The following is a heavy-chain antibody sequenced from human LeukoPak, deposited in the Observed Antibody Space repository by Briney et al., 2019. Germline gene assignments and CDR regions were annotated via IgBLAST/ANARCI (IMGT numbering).Heavy chain of an antibody. CDR2: MNPNSGNT. CDR3: ARGGRAGVGLDY. V-gene: IGHV1-8*03. Sequence: GASVKVSCKASGYTFTSYDINWVRQATGQGLEWMGWMNPNSGNTGYAQKFQGRVTIARNTSISTAYMELSSLRSEDTAVYYCARGGRAGVGLDYWGQGTLVTVSS. CDR1: GYTFTSYD. D-gene: IGHD2-8*01. J-gene: IGHJ4*02.